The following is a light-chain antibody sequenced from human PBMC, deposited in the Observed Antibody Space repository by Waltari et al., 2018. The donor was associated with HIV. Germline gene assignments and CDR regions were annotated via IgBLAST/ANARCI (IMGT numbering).Light chain of an antibody. CDR1: SLRSYY. Sequence: SSELTQDPAVSLALGQTVRITCQGDSLRSYYASWYQQKPGQAPVLVIYGKNNRPSGIPDRFSGSSSGNTASLTITGAQAEDEADYYCNSRDSSGNHLTVFGGGTKL. CDR3: NSRDSSGNHLTV. V-gene: IGLV3-19*01. J-gene: IGLJ2*01. CDR2: GKN.